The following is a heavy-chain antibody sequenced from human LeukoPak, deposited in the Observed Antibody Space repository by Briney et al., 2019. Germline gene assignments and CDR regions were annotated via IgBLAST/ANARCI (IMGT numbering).Heavy chain of an antibody. CDR3: ARGSGATKDSYYYYYGMDV. V-gene: IGHV1-69*04. J-gene: IGHJ6*02. Sequence: GASVKVSCKASGGTFSSYAISWVRQAPGQGLEWMGKIIPILGIANYAQKFQGRVTITADKSTSTAYMELSSLRSEDTAVYYCARGSGATKDSYYYYYGMDVWGQGTTVTVSS. D-gene: IGHD1-26*01. CDR1: GGTFSSYA. CDR2: IIPILGIA.